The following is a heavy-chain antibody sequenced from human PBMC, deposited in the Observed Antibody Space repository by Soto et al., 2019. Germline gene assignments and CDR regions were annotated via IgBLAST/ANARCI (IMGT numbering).Heavy chain of an antibody. CDR2: IYHRVNT. Sequence: SETLSLTCSVSGYSISSGFYWDCIRQPPGKGLEWIGSIYHRVNTYYNPSHNGRITISLDTSKNQLSLRLTSVTAADTAVYYCARGEVRGLIATGLGYWGQGALVTVSS. CDR1: GYSISSGFY. V-gene: IGHV4-38-2*02. J-gene: IGHJ4*02. D-gene: IGHD3-10*01. CDR3: ARGEVRGLIATGLGY.